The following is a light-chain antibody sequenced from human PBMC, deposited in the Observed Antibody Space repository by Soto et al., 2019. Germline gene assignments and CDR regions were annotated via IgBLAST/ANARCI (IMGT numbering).Light chain of an antibody. J-gene: IGLJ3*02. Sequence: QSVLTQPPSVSGAPGQRVTISCTGSSSNIGADDDVHWYQQLPGTAPKLLIYGNSIRPSGVPDRFSGSKSGTSASLAITGLQAEDEADYSRQSYDSSLSGSVFGGGTKLTVL. CDR3: QSYDSSLSGSV. CDR2: GNS. V-gene: IGLV1-40*01. CDR1: SSNIGADDD.